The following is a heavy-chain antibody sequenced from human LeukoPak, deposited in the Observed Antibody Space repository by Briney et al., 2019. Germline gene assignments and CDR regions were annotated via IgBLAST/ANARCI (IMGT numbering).Heavy chain of an antibody. CDR3: AREGSAGYADDY. CDR2: ISSSSSYI. CDR1: GFTFSSYS. V-gene: IGHV3-21*01. D-gene: IGHD5-12*01. J-gene: IGHJ4*02. Sequence: GGSLRLSCAASGFTFSSYSMSWVRQAPGKGLEWVSSISSSSSYIYYADSVKGRFTISRDNAKNALYLQMNSVRAEDTAVYYCAREGSAGYADDYWGQGTLDTVSS.